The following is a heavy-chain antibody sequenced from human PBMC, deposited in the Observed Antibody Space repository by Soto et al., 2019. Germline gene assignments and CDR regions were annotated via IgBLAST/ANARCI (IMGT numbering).Heavy chain of an antibody. Sequence: ASVKVSCKVSGYSLTELSMHWVRQAPGKGLEWMGGFDPEDGETIYAQKFQGRVTMTEDTSTDTAYMELSSLRSEDTAVYYCATGLRLMTTVSNFDYWGQGTLVTVSS. V-gene: IGHV1-24*01. CDR1: GYSLTELS. D-gene: IGHD4-4*01. J-gene: IGHJ4*02. CDR2: FDPEDGET. CDR3: ATGLRLMTTVSNFDY.